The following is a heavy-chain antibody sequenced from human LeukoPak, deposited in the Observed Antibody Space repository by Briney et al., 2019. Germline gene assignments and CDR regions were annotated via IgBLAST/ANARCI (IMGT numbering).Heavy chain of an antibody. CDR1: GFTVSSNY. CDR2: IYSGGST. J-gene: IGHJ4*02. D-gene: IGHD3-22*01. V-gene: IGHV3-66*01. Sequence: GGSLRLFCAASGFTVSSNYMSWVRQAPGKGLEWVSVIYSGGSTYYADSVKGRFTISRDNSKNTLYLQMNSLRAEDTAVYYCAGSGYYYVWDYWGQGTLVTVSS. CDR3: AGSGYYYVWDY.